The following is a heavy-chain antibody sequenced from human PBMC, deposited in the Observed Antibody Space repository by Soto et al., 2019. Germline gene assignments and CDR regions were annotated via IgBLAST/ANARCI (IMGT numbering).Heavy chain of an antibody. V-gene: IGHV1-18*01. CDR2: ISAYNGNT. Sequence: GASVKVSCKSSGYTFTSYGISCVRQAPGQGLEWMGWISAYNGNTNYAQKLQGRVTMTTDTSTSTAYMELRSLRSDDTAVYYCARDYDFWSGPLKASCAFDIWGQGTMVTVSS. D-gene: IGHD3-3*01. J-gene: IGHJ3*02. CDR1: GYTFTSYG. CDR3: ARDYDFWSGPLKASCAFDI.